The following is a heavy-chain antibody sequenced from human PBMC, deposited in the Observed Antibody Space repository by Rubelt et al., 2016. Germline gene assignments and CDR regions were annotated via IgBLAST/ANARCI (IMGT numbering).Heavy chain of an antibody. J-gene: IGHJ6*02. CDR1: GGSISSYY. CDR3: ARDCSGGSCYYYGMDV. V-gene: IGHV4-59*08. Sequence: QVQLQESGPGLVKPSETLSLTCTVSGGSISSYYWSWIRQPPGKGLEWIGYMYYSGRTNYNPSLYSLVTISVDTSKNQFSRKLGSVTAADTAVYYCARDCSGGSCYYYGMDVWGQGTTVTVSS. D-gene: IGHD2-15*01. CDR2: MYYSGRT.